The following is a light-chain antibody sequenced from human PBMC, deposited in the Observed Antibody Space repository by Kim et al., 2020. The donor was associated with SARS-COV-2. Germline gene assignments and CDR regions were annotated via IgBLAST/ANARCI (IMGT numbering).Light chain of an antibody. Sequence: RATINCQSSQSVLYSSNNKSYLAWYQQKPGQPPKLLIYWASTRESGVPDRFSGSGSGTDFTLTISSLQAEDVAVYYCQQYYSTPYTFGQGTKLEI. CDR3: QQYYSTPYT. CDR2: WAS. J-gene: IGKJ2*01. CDR1: QSVLYSSNNKSY. V-gene: IGKV4-1*01.